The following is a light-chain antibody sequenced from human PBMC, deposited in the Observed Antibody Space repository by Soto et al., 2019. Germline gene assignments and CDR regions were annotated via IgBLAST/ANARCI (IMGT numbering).Light chain of an antibody. V-gene: IGKV3-11*01. CDR3: HQRSTWPFT. CDR2: DAS. Sequence: EIVLTQSPATLSLSPGERATLSCRASQSISSYLAWYQQKPDQAPRLLIYDASNRATGIPARFSGSGSGTDFTLTISSPEPEDFAVYYCHQRSTWPFTFGPGTKV. J-gene: IGKJ3*01. CDR1: QSISSY.